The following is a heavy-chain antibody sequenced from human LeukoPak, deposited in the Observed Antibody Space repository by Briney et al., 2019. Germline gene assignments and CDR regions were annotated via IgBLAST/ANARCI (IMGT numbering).Heavy chain of an antibody. D-gene: IGHD3-10*01. Sequence: SETLSLTCTVSGASFSSSTYYWGWIRQPPGKGLEWIGSIYYSGSTYYNPSLKSRVTISVDTSKNQFSLKLTSVTAADTAVYYCARTGRSCRQTRQSGKGLWGPSGSYTLSSCGGMDVWDQATTVTVTS. CDR2: IYYSGST. V-gene: IGHV4-39*07. J-gene: IGHJ6*02. CDR3: ARTGRSCRQTRQSGKGLWGPSGSYTLSSCGGMDV. CDR1: GASFSSSTYY.